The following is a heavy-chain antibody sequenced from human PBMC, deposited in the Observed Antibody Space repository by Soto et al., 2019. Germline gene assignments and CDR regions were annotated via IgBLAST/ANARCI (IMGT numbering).Heavy chain of an antibody. V-gene: IGHV1-18*01. CDR2: ISAYNGNT. Sequence: QVQLVQSGAEVKKPGASVKVSCKASGYTFTSYGISWVRQAPGQGLEWMGWISAYNGNTNYAQKLQGRVTMTTDTSTSTAYMEPRSLRSDDTAVYYCAKGTYYYDSSGSRGGFDPWGQGTLVTVSS. J-gene: IGHJ5*02. CDR1: GYTFTSYG. D-gene: IGHD3-22*01. CDR3: AKGTYYYDSSGSRGGFDP.